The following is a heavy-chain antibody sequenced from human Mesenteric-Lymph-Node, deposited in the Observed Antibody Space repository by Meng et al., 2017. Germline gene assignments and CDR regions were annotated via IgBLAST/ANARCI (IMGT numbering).Heavy chain of an antibody. V-gene: IGHV1-69*06. D-gene: IGHD6-19*01. CDR1: GGTFSSYA. Sequence: SVKVSCKASGGTFSSYAISWVRQAPGQGLEWMGGIIPIFGTANYAQKFQGRVTITADKSTSTAYMELSSLRSEDTAVYYCARAQHSSGWGDHYYYYGMDVWGQGTTVTVSS. J-gene: IGHJ6*02. CDR3: ARAQHSSGWGDHYYYYGMDV. CDR2: IIPIFGTA.